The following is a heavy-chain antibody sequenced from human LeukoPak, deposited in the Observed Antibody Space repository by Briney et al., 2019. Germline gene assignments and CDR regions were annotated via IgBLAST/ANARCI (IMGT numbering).Heavy chain of an antibody. CDR3: ARVLSRYCSSTSCYTSYYYYYYGMDV. CDR1: GGSFSGYY. J-gene: IGHJ6*02. D-gene: IGHD2-2*02. Sequence: SETLSLTCAVYGGSFSGYYWSWIRQPPGKGLEWIGEINHSRSTNYNPSLKSRVTISVDTSKNQFSLKLSSVTAADTAVYYCARVLSRYCSSTSCYTSYYYYYYGMDVWGQGTTVTVSS. V-gene: IGHV4-34*01. CDR2: INHSRST.